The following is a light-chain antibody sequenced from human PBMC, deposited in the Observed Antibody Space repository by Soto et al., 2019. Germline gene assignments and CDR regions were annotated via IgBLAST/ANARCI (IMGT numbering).Light chain of an antibody. Sequence: QSPATLSVSPGERATLSCRASQSVTSNYLAWYQQKPGQAPRLLIYGASSRANGIPDRFSGSGSGTDFTLTISRLEPEDFAVYYCHQYGSSPLTFGGGTKVDI. CDR1: QSVTSNY. J-gene: IGKJ4*01. CDR3: HQYGSSPLT. CDR2: GAS. V-gene: IGKV3-20*01.